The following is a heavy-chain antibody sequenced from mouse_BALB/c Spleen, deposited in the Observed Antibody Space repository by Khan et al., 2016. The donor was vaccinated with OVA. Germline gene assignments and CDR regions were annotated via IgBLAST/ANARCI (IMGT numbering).Heavy chain of an antibody. D-gene: IGHD1-1*02. CDR3: SRLDYAWLAD. CDR2: INPSNGRS. CDR1: GYTFTTYW. Sequence: QVQLQQPGAELVKPGASVKLSCKASGYTFTTYWIHWVKQRPGQGLEWIGEINPSNGRSNNNEQFKIKATLTVDKSSSTAYMQLSSLTSEDSAGDYCSRLDYAWLADWGQGTLVTVSP. J-gene: IGHJ3*01. V-gene: IGHV1S81*02.